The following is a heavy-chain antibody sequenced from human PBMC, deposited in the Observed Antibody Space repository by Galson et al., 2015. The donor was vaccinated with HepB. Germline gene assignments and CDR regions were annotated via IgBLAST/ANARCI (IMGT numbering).Heavy chain of an antibody. CDR1: GFTFSSYA. V-gene: IGHV3-30-3*01. D-gene: IGHD6-13*01. CDR3: ARDSPDGAAGMFNY. J-gene: IGHJ4*02. CDR2: ISYDGSNK. Sequence: SLRLSCAASGFTFSSYAMHWVRQAPGKGLEWVAVISYDGSNKYYADSVKGRFTISRDNSKNTLYLQMNSLRAEDTAVYYCARDSPDGAAGMFNYWGQGTLVTVSS.